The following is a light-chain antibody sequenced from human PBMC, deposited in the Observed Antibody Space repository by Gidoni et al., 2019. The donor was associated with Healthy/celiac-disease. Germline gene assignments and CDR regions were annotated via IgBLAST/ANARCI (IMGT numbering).Light chain of an antibody. CDR3: QSYDSSLNDYV. V-gene: IGLV1-40*01. CDR2: GNT. Sequence: QSVLTQPPSVSGAPGQRVTISCTGSSSNIGAVYDVHWYQQVTGTAHKLLIYGNTNRPSGVPDRFSGSKSGTSASLAITGLQAEDEADYYCQSYDSSLNDYVFGTGTKVTV. CDR1: SSNIGAVYD. J-gene: IGLJ1*01.